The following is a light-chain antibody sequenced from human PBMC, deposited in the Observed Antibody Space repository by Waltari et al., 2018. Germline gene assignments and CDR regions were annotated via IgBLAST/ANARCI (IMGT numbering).Light chain of an antibody. CDR3: ALYMGSGIWV. CDR2: KAN. J-gene: IGLJ3*02. Sequence: QTVVTQEPSLSVSPGGTVTLTFALSSASLSTTSYATWYQQTPGQAPRTLVYKANARSSGVPDRFSGSILGNTAALTITGAQADDESDYYCALYMGSGIWVFGGGTRLTVL. CDR1: SASLSTTSY. V-gene: IGLV8-61*01.